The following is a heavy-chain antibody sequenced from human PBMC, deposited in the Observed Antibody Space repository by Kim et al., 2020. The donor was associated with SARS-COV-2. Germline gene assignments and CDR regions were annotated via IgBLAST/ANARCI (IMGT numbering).Heavy chain of an antibody. CDR2: IDSGNFNT. V-gene: IGHV3-23*01. D-gene: IGHD6-19*01. J-gene: IGHJ4*02. CDR1: GFTFGSYA. CDR3: AGGGAWFLDY. Sequence: GGSLRLSCTASGFTFGSYAMSWVRQAPGKGLEWVSGIDSGNFNTYYADSVKGRFTISRDNSKNTVYLQMNSLRAEDTAVYNCAGGGAWFLDYWGQGTLVTVSS.